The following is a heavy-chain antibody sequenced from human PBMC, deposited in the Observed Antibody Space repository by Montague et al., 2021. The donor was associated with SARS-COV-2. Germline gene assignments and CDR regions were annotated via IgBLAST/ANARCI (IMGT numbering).Heavy chain of an antibody. CDR3: ASAITPRYGMDV. D-gene: IGHD5-12*01. V-gene: IGHV3-30-3*01. CDR2: ISYDGSNK. J-gene: IGHJ6*02. Sequence: SLRLSCAASGFTFSSYAMHWVRQAPGKGLEWVAVISYDGSNKYYADSVKGRFTISRDNSKNTLYLQMNSLRAEDTAVYYCASAITPRYGMDVWGQGTTVTVSS. CDR1: GFTFSSYA.